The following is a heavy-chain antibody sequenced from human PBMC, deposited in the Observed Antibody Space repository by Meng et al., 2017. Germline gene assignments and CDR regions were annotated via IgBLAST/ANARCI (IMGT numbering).Heavy chain of an antibody. J-gene: IGHJ5*02. CDR2: ISYDGSNK. V-gene: IGHV3-30*01. Sequence: VQLVGSGGGVVHPGRSLRLSCAASGFTFSSYAMHWVRQAPGKGLEWVAVISYDGSNKYYADSVKGRFTISRDNSKNTLYLQMNSLRAEDTAVYYCARELYLAEFDPWGQGTLVTVSS. CDR1: GFTFSSYA. CDR3: ARELYLAEFDP. D-gene: IGHD2-2*02.